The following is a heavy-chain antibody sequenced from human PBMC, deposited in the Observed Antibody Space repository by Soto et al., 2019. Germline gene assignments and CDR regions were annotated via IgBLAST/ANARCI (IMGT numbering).Heavy chain of an antibody. CDR3: AKDRQSIYDFWSGYYPGH. Sequence: SCAASGFTFSSYGMHWVRQAPGKGLEWVAVISYDGSNKYYADSVKGRFTISRDNSKNTLYLQMNSLRAEDTAVYYCAKDRQSIYDFWSGYYPGHWGQGTLVTVSS. J-gene: IGHJ4*02. CDR2: ISYDGSNK. D-gene: IGHD3-3*01. CDR1: GFTFSSYG. V-gene: IGHV3-30*18.